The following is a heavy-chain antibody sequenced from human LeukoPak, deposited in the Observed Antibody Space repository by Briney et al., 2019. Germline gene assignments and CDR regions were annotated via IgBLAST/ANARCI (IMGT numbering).Heavy chain of an antibody. CDR2: INPKSGGT. V-gene: IGHV1-2*04. CDR3: ARDNSQVEFDY. CDR1: RYTLTRYY. D-gene: IGHD2/OR15-2a*01. Sequence: ASVTVSCQASRYTLTRYYMQRVRQAPGHRLEWMGWINPKSGGTNYPQKFQRWVTMTRDTSISTAYMELSGLRSDDTAVYYCARDNSQVEFDYWGQGTLVTVSS. J-gene: IGHJ4*02.